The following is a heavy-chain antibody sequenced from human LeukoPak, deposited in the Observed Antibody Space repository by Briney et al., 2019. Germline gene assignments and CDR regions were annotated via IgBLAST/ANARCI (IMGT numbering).Heavy chain of an antibody. J-gene: IGHJ4*02. D-gene: IGHD5-18*01. V-gene: IGHV3-48*03. CDR3: ARQQQQLWYD. CDR1: GFTFSSYE. CDR2: ISSSGSTV. Sequence: PGGPLRLSCAASGFTFSSYEMKWVRQAPGKGLEWVSYISSSGSTVYYADSVKGRFTISRDNTKNSLYLQMNSLRAEDTAVYFCARQQQQLWYDWGQGTLVTVSS.